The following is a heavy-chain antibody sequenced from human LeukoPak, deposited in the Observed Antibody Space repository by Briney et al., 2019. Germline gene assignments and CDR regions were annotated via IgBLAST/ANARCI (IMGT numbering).Heavy chain of an antibody. J-gene: IGHJ4*02. CDR3: ARDEIIGDSSGYGGF. D-gene: IGHD3-22*01. CDR1: GFTFSSYA. V-gene: IGHV3-30-3*01. Sequence: PGGSLRLSCAASGFTFSSYAMHWVRQAPGKGLEWVAVISYDGSNKYYADSVKGRFTISRDNSKNTLYLQMNSLRAEDTAVYYCARDEIIGDSSGYGGFWGQGTLVTVST. CDR2: ISYDGSNK.